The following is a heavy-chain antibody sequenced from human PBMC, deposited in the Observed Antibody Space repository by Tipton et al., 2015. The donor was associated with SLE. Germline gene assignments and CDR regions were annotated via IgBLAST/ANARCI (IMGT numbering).Heavy chain of an antibody. J-gene: IGHJ6*02. V-gene: IGHV4-34*01. Sequence: LRLSCAVYGGSFSGYYWIWIRQPPGKGLEWIGEINHSGSTNYNPSLKSRVTISVDTSKNQFSLKPSSVTAADTAVYYCARRPHYYYYGMDVWGQGTTVTVSS. CDR1: GGSFSGYY. CDR2: INHSGST. CDR3: ARRPHYYYYGMDV.